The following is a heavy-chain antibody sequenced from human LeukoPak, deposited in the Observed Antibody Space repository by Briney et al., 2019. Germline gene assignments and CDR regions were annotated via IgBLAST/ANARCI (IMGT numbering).Heavy chain of an antibody. CDR1: GFTFSSYW. CDR3: AKDRLSSAWYDAFDI. CDR2: MSGSGDNT. V-gene: IGHV3-23*01. D-gene: IGHD6-19*01. Sequence: GGSLRLSCAASGFTFSSYWMSWVRQAPGKGLEWVSVMSGSGDNTDYADSVKGRFTISRDNSKNTLYLQMSSLRAEDTAVYYCAKDRLSSAWYDAFDIWGQGTTVTVSS. J-gene: IGHJ3*02.